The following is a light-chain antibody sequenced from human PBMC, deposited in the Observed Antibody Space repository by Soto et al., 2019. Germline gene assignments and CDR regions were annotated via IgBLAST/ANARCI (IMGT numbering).Light chain of an antibody. Sequence: QSALTQPASVSGSPGQSITISCTGTSSDVGGYNYVSWYQQHPGKAPKLMIYEVSNRPSGVSNRFSGSKSGNTASLTISGLQAEDEADYYCSSYTSTNTQVLGTGTKLTAL. CDR2: EVS. CDR1: SSDVGGYNY. J-gene: IGLJ1*01. V-gene: IGLV2-14*01. CDR3: SSYTSTNTQV.